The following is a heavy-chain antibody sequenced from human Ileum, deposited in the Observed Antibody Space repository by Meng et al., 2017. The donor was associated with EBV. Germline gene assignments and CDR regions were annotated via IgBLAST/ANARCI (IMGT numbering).Heavy chain of an antibody. J-gene: IGHJ4*02. V-gene: IGHV1-18*01. D-gene: IGHD1-26*01. CDR1: CYTFTIYG. CDR3: ARVEVGITSGDY. Sequence: QVQLARSGGELRRLGASVKVSCNASCYTFTIYGITWVLQAPGQGLEWMGWISAYNGNTNYAQTLQGRVTMTTDTSTSTAYMELGSLRSDDTAVYYCARVEVGITSGDYWGQGTLVTVSS. CDR2: ISAYNGNT.